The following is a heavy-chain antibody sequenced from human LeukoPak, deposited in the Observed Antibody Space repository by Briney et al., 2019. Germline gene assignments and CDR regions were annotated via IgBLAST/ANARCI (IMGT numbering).Heavy chain of an antibody. V-gene: IGHV4-31*03. Sequence: PSQTLSLTCTVSGDSIDSGVYYWGWIRQHPGQDLEWIGYVYYSGSTYYHPSLKSRVIISVDTSKNQFSLNLSSVTAADTAVYYCGRMAYYHFYMDVWGKGTTVTVSS. D-gene: IGHD5-24*01. CDR3: GRMAYYHFYMDV. CDR2: VYYSGST. J-gene: IGHJ6*03. CDR1: GDSIDSGVYY.